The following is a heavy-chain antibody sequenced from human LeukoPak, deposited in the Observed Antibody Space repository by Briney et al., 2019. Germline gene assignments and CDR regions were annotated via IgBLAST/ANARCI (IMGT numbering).Heavy chain of an antibody. CDR1: GGSISSSSYY. J-gene: IGHJ4*02. Sequence: SETLSLTCTVSGGSISSSSYYWGWIRQPPGKGLEWIRSIYYSGSTYYNPSLKSRVTISVDTSKNQFSLKLSSVTAADTAVYYCARGGPFNPFDYWGQGTLVTVSS. V-gene: IGHV4-39*01. CDR3: ARGGPFNPFDY. D-gene: IGHD1-14*01. CDR2: IYYSGST.